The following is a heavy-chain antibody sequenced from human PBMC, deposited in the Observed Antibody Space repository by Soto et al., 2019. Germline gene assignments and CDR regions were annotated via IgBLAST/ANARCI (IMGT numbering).Heavy chain of an antibody. V-gene: IGHV3-30*04. CDR3: ARGGGSSSARY. J-gene: IGHJ4*02. CDR1: GFTFSRHA. CDR2: ISKDGSNT. Sequence: QVQLVESGGGVVQPGRSLRVSCAASGFTFSRHAIHWVRQAPGKGLEWVAVISKDGSNTYYVDSVKGRFTISRDNSKNTLYLQMNSLGDEDTAVYYCARGGGSSSARYWGQGTLVTVSS. D-gene: IGHD6-6*01.